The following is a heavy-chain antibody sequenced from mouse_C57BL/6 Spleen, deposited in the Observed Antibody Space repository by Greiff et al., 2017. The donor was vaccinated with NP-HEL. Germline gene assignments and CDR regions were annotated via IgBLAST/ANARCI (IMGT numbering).Heavy chain of an antibody. Sequence: VQLQQSGAELVRPGTSVKVSCKASGYAFTNYLIEWVKQRPGQGLEWIGVINPGSGGTNYNEKFKGKATLTADKSSSTAYMQLSSLTSEDSAVYFCARANCEGGDYFDYWGQGTTLTVSS. CDR3: ARANCEGGDYFDY. D-gene: IGHD4-1*01. V-gene: IGHV1-54*01. CDR2: INPGSGGT. J-gene: IGHJ2*01. CDR1: GYAFTNYL.